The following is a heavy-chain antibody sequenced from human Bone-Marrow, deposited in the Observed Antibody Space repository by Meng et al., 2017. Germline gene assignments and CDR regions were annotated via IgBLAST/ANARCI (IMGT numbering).Heavy chain of an antibody. CDR1: GYTFATYP. CDR3: ARYGSGSYLD. CDR2: INPDNDNT. J-gene: IGHJ4*02. V-gene: IGHV1-3*01. Sequence: QVQLVQSGAEVKKPGASVQVSCKASGYTFATYPIHWVRQAPGQGLEWMGWINPDNDNTRYSQRFQGRLTISRDTSASTAYMELNTLTSEDTAVYYCARYGSGSYLDWGQGALVTVSS. D-gene: IGHD3-10*01.